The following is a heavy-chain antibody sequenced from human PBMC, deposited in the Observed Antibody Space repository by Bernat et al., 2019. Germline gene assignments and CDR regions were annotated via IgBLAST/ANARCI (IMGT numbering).Heavy chain of an antibody. Sequence: QIQLVQSGTEVKKPGASLKVSCKASGYTFTSYGISWVRQAPGQGLEWMGWISAYNGNTNYAQKLQGRVTMTRDTSASIAYMDLRSLTSDDTAVYYCARDRGDCTDGVCYLDYWGQGTLVTVSS. D-gene: IGHD2-8*01. CDR1: GYTFTSYG. J-gene: IGHJ4*02. V-gene: IGHV1-18*01. CDR3: ARDRGDCTDGVCYLDY. CDR2: ISAYNGNT.